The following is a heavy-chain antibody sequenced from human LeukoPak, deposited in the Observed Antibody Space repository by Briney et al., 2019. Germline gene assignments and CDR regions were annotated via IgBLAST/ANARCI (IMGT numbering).Heavy chain of an antibody. V-gene: IGHV3-74*01. D-gene: IGHD3-10*01. J-gene: IGHJ5*02. CDR2: INSDGSST. CDR1: GFTFSHYW. CDR3: ARGVNNWLDP. Sequence: GGSLRLSCVASGFTFSHYWMYWVRQAPGKGLVWVSRINSDGSSTNYADSVKGRFTISRDNAKNTMYLQMSSLRAEDTAMYYCARGVNNWLDPWGQGTLVTVSS.